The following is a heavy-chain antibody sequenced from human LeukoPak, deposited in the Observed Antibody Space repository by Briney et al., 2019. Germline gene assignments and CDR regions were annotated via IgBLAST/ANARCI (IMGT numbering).Heavy chain of an antibody. D-gene: IGHD5-18*01. CDR3: ARVSRCSYGFDY. CDR1: GGSVSSGSYY. CDR2: IYYSGST. J-gene: IGHJ4*02. V-gene: IGHV4-61*01. Sequence: SETLSLTCTVSGGSVSSGSYYWSWIRHPPGKGLEWIGYIYYSGSTNYNPSLKSRVTISVDTSKNQFSLKLSSVTAADTAVYYCARVSRCSYGFDYWGQGTLVTVSS.